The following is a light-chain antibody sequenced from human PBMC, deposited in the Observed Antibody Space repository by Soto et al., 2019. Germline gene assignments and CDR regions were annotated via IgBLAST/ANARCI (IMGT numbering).Light chain of an antibody. CDR1: TSNLGAGYD. CDR2: GNS. J-gene: IGLJ3*02. CDR3: QSYDNNLSGSV. V-gene: IGLV1-40*01. Sequence: QPVLTQPPSVSGAPGHTVTISCTGTTSNLGAGYDAYWYHQLPGTAPKLLMYGNSIRPSGIPDRFSGSKSGTSASLVITGLQAEDEGDFYCQSYDNNLSGSVFGGGTKLTVL.